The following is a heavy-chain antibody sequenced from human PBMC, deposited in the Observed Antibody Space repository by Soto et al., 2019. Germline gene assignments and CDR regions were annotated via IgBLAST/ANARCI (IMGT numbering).Heavy chain of an antibody. CDR3: ARVGSSGWSPDY. CDR2: INHSGST. J-gene: IGHJ4*02. D-gene: IGHD6-19*01. V-gene: IGHV4-34*01. Sequence: SETLSLTCAVYGGSFSGYYWSWIRQPPGKGLEWIGEINHSGSTNYNPSFKSRVTISVDTSKNQFSLKLSSVTAADTAVYYCARVGSSGWSPDYWGQGTLVTVSS. CDR1: GGSFSGYY.